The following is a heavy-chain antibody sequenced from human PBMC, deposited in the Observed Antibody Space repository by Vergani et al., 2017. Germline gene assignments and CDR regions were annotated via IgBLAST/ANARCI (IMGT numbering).Heavy chain of an antibody. Sequence: QLQLQESGPGLVKPSETLSLTCTVSGGSISSSSYYCGCIRQPPGKGLEWIGSIYYSGSTYYNPSLKSRVTISVDTSKNQFSLKLSSVTAADTAVYYCARSRVGRDGYNPFDYWGQGTLVTVSS. CDR3: ARSRVGRDGYNPFDY. CDR2: IYYSGST. J-gene: IGHJ4*02. CDR1: GGSISSSSYY. V-gene: IGHV4-39*07. D-gene: IGHD5-24*01.